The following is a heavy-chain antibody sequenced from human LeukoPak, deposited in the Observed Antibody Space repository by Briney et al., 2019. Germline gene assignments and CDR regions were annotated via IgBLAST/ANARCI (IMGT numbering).Heavy chain of an antibody. Sequence: PSETLSFTCTVSGYSISSGHYWAWIRQSPQKGLECIATMFHSGSTYYNPSLKSRVTTSVDTSKNEFSLNLSSVTAADTAVYYCARAGTNLGDYDYWGQGTLVTVSS. CDR1: GYSISSGHY. D-gene: IGHD4-17*01. J-gene: IGHJ4*02. CDR2: MFHSGST. V-gene: IGHV4-38-2*02. CDR3: ARAGTNLGDYDY.